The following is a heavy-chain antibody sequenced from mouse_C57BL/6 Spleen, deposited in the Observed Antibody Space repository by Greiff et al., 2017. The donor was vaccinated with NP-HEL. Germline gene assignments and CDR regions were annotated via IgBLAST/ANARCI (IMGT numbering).Heavy chain of an antibody. J-gene: IGHJ4*01. CDR1: GYTFTDYN. D-gene: IGHD2-4*01. CDR3: AREPYYDYDVGYAMDY. V-gene: IGHV1-22*01. Sequence: EVQLQQSGPELVKPGASVKMSCKASGYTFTDYNMHWVKQSHGKSLEWIGYINPNNGGTSYNQKFKGKATLTVNKSSSTAHMELRSLTSEDSAVYYCAREPYYDYDVGYAMDYWGQGTSVTVSS. CDR2: INPNNGGT.